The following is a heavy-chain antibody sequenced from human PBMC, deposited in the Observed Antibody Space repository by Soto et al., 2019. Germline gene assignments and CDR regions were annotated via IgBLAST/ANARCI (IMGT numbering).Heavy chain of an antibody. CDR2: ISAYNGNT. Sequence: ASLKVSCKSSGYTFTSYGIIWVRQAPGQGLEWMGWISAYNGNTNYAQKLQGRVTMTTDTSTSTAYMELRSLRSDDTAVYHCARDFYYYDSSGYYYWGQGTMVTVSS. V-gene: IGHV1-18*04. CDR1: GYTFTSYG. D-gene: IGHD3-22*01. CDR3: ARDFYYYDSSGYYY. J-gene: IGHJ4*02.